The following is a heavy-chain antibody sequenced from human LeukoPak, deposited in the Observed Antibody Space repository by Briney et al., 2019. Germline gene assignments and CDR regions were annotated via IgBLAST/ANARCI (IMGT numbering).Heavy chain of an antibody. CDR2: IYYSGST. J-gene: IGHJ4*02. V-gene: IGHV4-59*01. CDR1: GGSISSYY. D-gene: IGHD6-13*01. Sequence: PSETLSLTCTVSGGSISSYYWSWIRQPPGKGLEWIGYIYYSGSTKYNPSLKCRVTISVDTSNNQFSLRLSSVTAADTAVYYCASYVAADGSHYFDYWGQGTLVTVSS. CDR3: ASYVAADGSHYFDY.